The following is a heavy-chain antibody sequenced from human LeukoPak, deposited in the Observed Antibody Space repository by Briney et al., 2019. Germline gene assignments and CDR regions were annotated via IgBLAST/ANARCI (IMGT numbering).Heavy chain of an antibody. CDR1: GGSISSYY. J-gene: IGHJ4*02. V-gene: IGHV4-59*08. CDR3: ARSGAPVDY. CDR2: IYYSGST. Sequence: PSETLSLTCTVSGGSISSYYWSWIRQPPGKGLEWIGYIYYSGSTNYNPSLKSRVTISVDTSKNQFSLKLSSVTAADTAVYYCARSGAPVDYWGQGPLVTVSS. D-gene: IGHD1-26*01.